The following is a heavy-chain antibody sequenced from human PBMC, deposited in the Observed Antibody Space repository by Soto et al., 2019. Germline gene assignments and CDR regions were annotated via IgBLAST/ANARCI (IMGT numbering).Heavy chain of an antibody. J-gene: IGHJ4*02. V-gene: IGHV1-18*01. CDR2: ISAYNGNT. CDR1: GYTFSSYG. CDR3: ARAQGDCSGGSCYSVYFDY. D-gene: IGHD2-15*01. Sequence: GASVKVSCKASGYTFSSYGISWVRQGPGQRLEWMGWISAYNGNTNYAQKLQGRVTMTTDTSTSTAYMELRSLRSDDTAVYYCARAQGDCSGGSCYSVYFDYWGQGTLVTVSS.